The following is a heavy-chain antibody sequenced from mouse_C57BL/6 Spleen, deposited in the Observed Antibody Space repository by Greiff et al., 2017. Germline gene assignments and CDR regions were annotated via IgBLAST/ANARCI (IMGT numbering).Heavy chain of an antibody. CDR2: IDPNSGGT. CDR1: GYTFTSYW. Sequence: QVQLQQPGAELVKPGASVKLSCKASGYTFTSYWMHWVKQRPGRGLEWIGRIDPNSGGTKYNEKFKSKATLTVDKPSSTAYMQLSRLTSEDAAVYFGARERDGPYYAMYYWGRGTSVTVSS. CDR3: ARERDGPYYAMYY. J-gene: IGHJ4*01. V-gene: IGHV1-72*01. D-gene: IGHD2-3*01.